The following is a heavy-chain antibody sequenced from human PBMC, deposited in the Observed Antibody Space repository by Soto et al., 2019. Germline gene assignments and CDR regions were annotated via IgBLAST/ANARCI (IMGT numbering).Heavy chain of an antibody. J-gene: IGHJ6*02. CDR3: AKETMIVVVAYYYGMDV. CDR2: ISGSGGST. Sequence: PGGSLRLSCAASGFTFSSYAMSWVRQAPGKGLEWVSAISGSGGSTYYADSVKGRFTISRDNSKNTLYLQMNSLRAEDTAVYYCAKETMIVVVAYYYGMDVWGQGTTVTVSS. D-gene: IGHD3-22*01. V-gene: IGHV3-23*01. CDR1: GFTFSSYA.